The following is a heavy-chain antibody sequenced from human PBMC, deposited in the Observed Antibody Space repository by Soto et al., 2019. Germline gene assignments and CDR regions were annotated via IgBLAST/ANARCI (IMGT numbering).Heavy chain of an antibody. Sequence: ASVKVSCKASGYTFTSYAMHWVRQAPGQRLEWMGWINAGNGNTKYSQKFQGRVTITRDTSASTAYMELSSLRSEDTAVYYCARGTVTRLRALIKPFDYWGQGALVTVSS. CDR2: INAGNGNT. CDR1: GYTFTSYA. D-gene: IGHD2-15*01. CDR3: ARGTVTRLRALIKPFDY. V-gene: IGHV1-3*01. J-gene: IGHJ4*02.